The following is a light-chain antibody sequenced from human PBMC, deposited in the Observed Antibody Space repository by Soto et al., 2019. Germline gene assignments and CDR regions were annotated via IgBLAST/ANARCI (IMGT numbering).Light chain of an antibody. Sequence: EIVLTQSPGTLSLSPGERATLSCRASQSVSSSYLAWYQQKPGQAPRLLIYGASSRATCIPDRFSGSGSGTDFTLTISRPESEDFAVYYCQKYGSSPPLTFGGGTKVEIK. CDR3: QKYGSSPPLT. CDR1: QSVSSSY. CDR2: GAS. V-gene: IGKV3-20*01. J-gene: IGKJ4*01.